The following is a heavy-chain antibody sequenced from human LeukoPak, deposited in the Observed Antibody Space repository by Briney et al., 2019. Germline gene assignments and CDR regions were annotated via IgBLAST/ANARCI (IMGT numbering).Heavy chain of an antibody. CDR2: INSDGSST. CDR1: GFTFSSYW. V-gene: IGHV3-74*01. J-gene: IGHJ4*02. D-gene: IGHD5-24*01. CDR3: VRAGEMATALFDY. Sequence: GGSLRLSCAASGFTFSSYWMHWVRQAPGKGLVWVSRINSDGSSTSYADSVKGRFTISRDNAKNTLYLQMNSLRAEDTAVYYCVRAGEMATALFDYWGQGTLVTVSS.